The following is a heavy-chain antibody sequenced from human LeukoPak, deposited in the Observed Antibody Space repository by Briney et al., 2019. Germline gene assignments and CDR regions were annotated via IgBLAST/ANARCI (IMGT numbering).Heavy chain of an antibody. J-gene: IGHJ4*02. CDR3: ARRNSSSWYSRMYYFDY. Sequence: VASVKVSCKASGGTFSSYAISWVRQAPGQGLEWMGGIIPIFGTANYAQKFQGRVTITTDESTSTAYMELSSLRSEDTAVYYCARRNSSSWYSRMYYFDYWGQGTLVTVSS. V-gene: IGHV1-69*05. CDR2: IIPIFGTA. CDR1: GGTFSSYA. D-gene: IGHD6-13*01.